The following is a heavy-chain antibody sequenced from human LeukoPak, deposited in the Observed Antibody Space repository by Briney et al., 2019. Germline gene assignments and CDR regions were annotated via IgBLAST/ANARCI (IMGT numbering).Heavy chain of an antibody. V-gene: IGHV1-2*02. CDR2: INPNSGGT. Sequence: ALVKVSCKASGYTFTGYYMHWVRQAPGQGLEWMGWINPNSGGTNYAQKFQGRVTMTRDTSISTAYMELSRLRSDDTAVYYCARGYCSSTSCYTVDYWGQGTLVTVSS. J-gene: IGHJ4*02. D-gene: IGHD2-2*02. CDR3: ARGYCSSTSCYTVDY. CDR1: GYTFTGYY.